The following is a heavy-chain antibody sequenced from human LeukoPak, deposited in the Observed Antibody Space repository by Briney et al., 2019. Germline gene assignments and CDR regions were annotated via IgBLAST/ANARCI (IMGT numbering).Heavy chain of an antibody. CDR3: ARDHQYSSSVWFDP. CDR1: GGSISSSSYY. CDR2: IYYSGST. D-gene: IGHD6-6*01. Sequence: SETLSLTCSVSGGSISSSSYYWGWIRQPPGKGLEWIGYIYYSGSTNYNPSLKSRVTISVDTSKNQFSLKLSSVTAADTAVYYCARDHQYSSSVWFDPWGQGTLVTVSS. J-gene: IGHJ5*02. V-gene: IGHV4-61*01.